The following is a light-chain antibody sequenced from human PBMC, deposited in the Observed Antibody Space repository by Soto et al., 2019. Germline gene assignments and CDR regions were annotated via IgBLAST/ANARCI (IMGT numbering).Light chain of an antibody. V-gene: IGKV1-39*01. CDR1: QNIRTY. CDR3: QHGHSTPYT. J-gene: IGKJ2*01. CDR2: SAS. Sequence: DFQMTQSPYSLSASLGDSVTITCRASQNIRTYLNWYQQKPGRAPKLLIHSASALPSGVPSRFSVSGSGTEFTLTMSGLQPEDFASYYCQHGHSTPYTFGQGTKVEIK.